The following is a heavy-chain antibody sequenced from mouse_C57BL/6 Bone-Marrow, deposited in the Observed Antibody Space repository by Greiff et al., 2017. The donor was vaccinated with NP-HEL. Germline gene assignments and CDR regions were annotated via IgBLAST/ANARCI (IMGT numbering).Heavy chain of an antibody. D-gene: IGHD1-1*01. CDR3: LITTVPYYFDY. V-gene: IGHV1-69*01. J-gene: IGHJ2*01. CDR2: IDPSDSYT. Sequence: QVQLQQPGAELVMPGASVKLSCKASGYTFTSYWMHWVKQRPGQGLEWIGEIDPSDSYTNYNQKFKGKSTLTVDKSSSTAYMQLSSLTSEDSAVYYCLITTVPYYFDYWGQGTTLTVSS. CDR1: GYTFTSYW.